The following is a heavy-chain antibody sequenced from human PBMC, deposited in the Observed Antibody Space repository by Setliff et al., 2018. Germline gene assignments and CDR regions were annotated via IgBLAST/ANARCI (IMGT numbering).Heavy chain of an antibody. Sequence: TSETLSLTCTVSGASISSGTYYWAWIRQPPGKGLEWIGRIHYRGTTYSNASLASRLTISVDTAKNQFSLKLTSVTAADTAVYYCARTGTYRYFDYWGQGTPVTVSS. D-gene: IGHD1-1*01. J-gene: IGHJ4*02. V-gene: IGHV4-39*01. CDR3: ARTGTYRYFDY. CDR2: IHYRGTT. CDR1: GASISSGTYY.